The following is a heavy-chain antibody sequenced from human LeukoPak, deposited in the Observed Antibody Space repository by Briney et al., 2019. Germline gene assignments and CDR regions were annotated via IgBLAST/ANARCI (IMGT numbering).Heavy chain of an antibody. CDR3: ARAMSIAARLQTVFDY. CDR1: GFSFSTYS. V-gene: IGHV3-21*01. Sequence: GGSLRLSCAASGFSFSTYSMDWVRQTPGKGLEWVSSISGSGSNVYYADSVKGRFTISRDNAKNSLFLQMNSLRAEDTAVYYCARAMSIAARLQTVFDYWGQGTLVTASS. CDR2: ISGSGSNV. J-gene: IGHJ4*02. D-gene: IGHD6-6*01.